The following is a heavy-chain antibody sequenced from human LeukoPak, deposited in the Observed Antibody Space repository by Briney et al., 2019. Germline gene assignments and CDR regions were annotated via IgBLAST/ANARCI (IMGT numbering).Heavy chain of an antibody. V-gene: IGHV4-39*01. CDR2: SGSA. D-gene: IGHD3-10*01. CDR1: GASISSSSYY. J-gene: IGHJ4*02. Sequence: SETLSLTCNVSGASISSSSYYWGWIRQPPGKGLEWIGTSGSAYYNPFLKNRVTISVDTSKNQFSLKLSSVTAADTAVYYCARQGGSGRSYDYWGQGTLVTVSS. CDR3: ARQGGSGRSYDY.